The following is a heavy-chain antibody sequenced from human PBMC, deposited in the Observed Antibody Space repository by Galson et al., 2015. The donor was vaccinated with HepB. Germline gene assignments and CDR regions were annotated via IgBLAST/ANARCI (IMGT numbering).Heavy chain of an antibody. J-gene: IGHJ6*02. D-gene: IGHD3-10*01. CDR1: GFSFNNFA. Sequence: SLRLSCAASGFSFNNFAMSWVRQAPGKGPEWVSGISGSSGRTQYTESVKGRFTISRDNSKKMVYLQMNALRVEDTALYYCAKMRGAGHYLHYSMNVWGRGTTVTVSS. V-gene: IGHV3-23*01. CDR2: ISGSSGRT. CDR3: AKMRGAGHYLHYSMNV.